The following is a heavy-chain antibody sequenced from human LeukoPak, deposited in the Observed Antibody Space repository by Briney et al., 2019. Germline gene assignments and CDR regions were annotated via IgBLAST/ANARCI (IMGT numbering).Heavy chain of an antibody. V-gene: IGHV3-23*01. CDR3: ARAILTRALDI. Sequence: GGSLRLSCAASRFTFSSYAMSWVRQAPGRGLEWVSSLGGSGLAASAYYADSVKGRFTISRDNSKNTLFLQMNSLRADDTAIYYCARAILTRALDIWGQGTLVTVSS. CDR1: RFTFSSYA. D-gene: IGHD2/OR15-2a*01. J-gene: IGHJ3*02. CDR2: LGGSGLAASA.